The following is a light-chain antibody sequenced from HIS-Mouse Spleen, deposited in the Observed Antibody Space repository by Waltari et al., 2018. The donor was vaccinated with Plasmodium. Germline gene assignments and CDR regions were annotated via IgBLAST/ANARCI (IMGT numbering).Light chain of an antibody. J-gene: IGLJ2*01. V-gene: IGLV3-25*03. CDR3: QSADSSGTYVV. CDR1: ALPKQY. CDR2: KDS. Sequence: SYELTQPPSVSVSPGQTARLTCSGDALPKQYAYWYQKKPGQAPVLVIYKDSERPSGIPERFSGPSSGTTVTLTISGVQAEDEADYYCQSADSSGTYVVFGGGTKLTVL.